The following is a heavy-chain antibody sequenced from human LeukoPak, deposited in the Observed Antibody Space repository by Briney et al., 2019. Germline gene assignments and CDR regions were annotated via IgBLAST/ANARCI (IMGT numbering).Heavy chain of an antibody. J-gene: IGHJ4*02. CDR3: ARHSTAAGTYDY. V-gene: IGHV3-73*01. CDR2: IRSKANSYAT. CDR1: GFTFSGSA. D-gene: IGHD6-13*01. Sequence: GGSLRLSCAASGFTFSGSAMHWVRQASGKGLEWVGRIRSKANSYATAYAASVKGRFTISRDDSKNTAYLQMNSLKTEDTAVYYCARHSTAAGTYDYWGQGTLVTVSS.